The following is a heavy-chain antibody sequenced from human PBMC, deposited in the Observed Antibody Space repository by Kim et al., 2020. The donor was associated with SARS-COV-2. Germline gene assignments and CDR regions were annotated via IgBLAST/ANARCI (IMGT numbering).Heavy chain of an antibody. CDR2: ISWNSGSI. J-gene: IGHJ6*02. CDR1: GFTFDDYA. D-gene: IGHD6-19*01. CDR3: AKDGSNSGWYAPYGMDV. Sequence: GGSLRLSCAASGFTFDDYAMHWVRQAPGKGLEWVSGISWNSGSIGYADSVKGRFTISRDNAKNSLYLQMNSLRAEDTALYYCAKDGSNSGWYAPYGMDVWGQGTTVTVSS. V-gene: IGHV3-9*01.